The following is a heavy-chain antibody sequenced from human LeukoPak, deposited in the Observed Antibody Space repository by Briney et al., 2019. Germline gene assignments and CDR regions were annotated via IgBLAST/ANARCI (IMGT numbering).Heavy chain of an antibody. Sequence: SETLSLTCTVSGGSISSGSYYWSWIRQPPGKGLEWIGYIYYSGSTNYNPSLKSRVTISVDTSKNQFSLKLSSVTAADTAVYYCARGHYYDSSGYLFDYWGQGTLVTVSS. CDR1: GGSISSGSYY. CDR3: ARGHYYDSSGYLFDY. CDR2: IYYSGST. V-gene: IGHV4-61*01. D-gene: IGHD3-22*01. J-gene: IGHJ4*02.